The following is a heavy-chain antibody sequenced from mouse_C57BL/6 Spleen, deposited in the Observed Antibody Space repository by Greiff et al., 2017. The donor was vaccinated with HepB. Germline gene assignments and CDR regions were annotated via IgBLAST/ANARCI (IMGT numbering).Heavy chain of an antibody. CDR3: ASPTVVEEYYFDY. CDR2: IDPEDGET. J-gene: IGHJ2*01. V-gene: IGHV14-2*01. CDR1: GFNINDYY. D-gene: IGHD1-1*01. Sequence: VQLKQSGAELVKPGASVKLSCTASGFNINDYYMHWVKQRTEQGLEWIGRIDPEDGETKYAPKFQGKATITADTSSNTAYLQLSSLTSEDTAVYYCASPTVVEEYYFDYWGQGTTLTVSS.